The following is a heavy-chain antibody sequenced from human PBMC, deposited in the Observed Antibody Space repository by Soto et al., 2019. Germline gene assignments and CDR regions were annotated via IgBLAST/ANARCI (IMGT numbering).Heavy chain of an antibody. CDR1: GYTLTELS. CDR3: ATVQGYCSGGSCYSAFDI. D-gene: IGHD2-15*01. J-gene: IGHJ3*02. Sequence: ASVKVSCKVSGYTLTELSMHWVRQAPGKGLEWMGGFDPEDGETIYAQKFQGRVTMTGDTSTDTAYMELSSLRSEDTAVYYCATVQGYCSGGSCYSAFDIWGQGTMVTVSS. V-gene: IGHV1-24*01. CDR2: FDPEDGET.